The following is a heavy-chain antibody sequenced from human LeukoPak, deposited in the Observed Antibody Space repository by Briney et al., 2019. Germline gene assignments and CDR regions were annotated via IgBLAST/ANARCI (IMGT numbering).Heavy chain of an antibody. D-gene: IGHD3-9*01. J-gene: IGHJ4*02. CDR3: ARAHYDILTGYSSGCFDY. CDR2: IYHSGST. Sequence: PSGTLSLTCAVSGGSISSSNWWSWVRQPPGKGLEWIGEIYHSGSTNYNPSLKSRVTISVDKSKNQFSLKLSSVTAADTAVYYCARAHYDILTGYSSGCFDYWGQGTLVTVSS. CDR1: GGSISSSNW. V-gene: IGHV4-4*02.